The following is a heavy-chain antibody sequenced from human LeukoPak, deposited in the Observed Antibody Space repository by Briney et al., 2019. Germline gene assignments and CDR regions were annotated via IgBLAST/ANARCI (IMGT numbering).Heavy chain of an antibody. CDR3: ARSLPGQHQLLTMDEHWFDP. CDR2: MNPNSGHT. Sequence: ASVKVSCKASGYTFTSYDINWVRQATGQGLEWMGWMNPNSGHTGYAQKFQGRVTMTRNTSISTAYMELSSLRSEDTAVYYCARSLPGQHQLLTMDEHWFDPWGQGTLVTVYS. CDR1: GYTFTSYD. V-gene: IGHV1-8*01. D-gene: IGHD2-2*01. J-gene: IGHJ5*02.